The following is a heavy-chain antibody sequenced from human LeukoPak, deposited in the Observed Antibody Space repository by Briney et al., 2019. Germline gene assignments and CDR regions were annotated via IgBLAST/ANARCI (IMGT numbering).Heavy chain of an antibody. J-gene: IGHJ4*02. CDR1: GFTFSSYA. CDR3: AKGDPNSGYLH. V-gene: IGHV3-23*01. D-gene: IGHD3-22*01. Sequence: GGSLRLSCAASGFTFSSYAMSWVRQAPGKGLEWVSAISRSGGTTYYADSVKGRFSISRDNSKNTLYLQITSLRTEDTAAYFCAKGDPNSGYLHWGQGTLVTVSS. CDR2: ISRSGGTT.